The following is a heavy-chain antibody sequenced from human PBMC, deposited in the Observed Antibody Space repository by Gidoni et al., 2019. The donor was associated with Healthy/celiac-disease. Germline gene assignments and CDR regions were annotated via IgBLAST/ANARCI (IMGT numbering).Heavy chain of an antibody. V-gene: IGHV4-31*03. Sequence: QVQLQESGPGLVKPSQTLSLTCTVSGGSISSAGYYWSWIRQHPGKGLEWIGYIFHSGNTYYNPSLKSRVTISVDTSKNQFSLKLSSVTAADTAVYYCARVSTVTTLRGFGYYYYGMDVWGQGTTVTVSS. D-gene: IGHD4-17*01. CDR1: GGSISSAGYY. CDR2: IFHSGNT. J-gene: IGHJ6*02. CDR3: ARVSTVTTLRGFGYYYYGMDV.